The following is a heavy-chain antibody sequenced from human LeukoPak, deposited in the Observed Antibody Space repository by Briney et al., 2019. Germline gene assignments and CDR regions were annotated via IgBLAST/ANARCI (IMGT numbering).Heavy chain of an antibody. CDR1: GFTFSSYE. J-gene: IGHJ6*04. Sequence: PGGSLRLSCAASGFTFSSYEMNWVRQAPGEGLEWVSYISSSGSTIYYADSVKGRFTISRDNAKNSLYLQMNSLRAEDTAVYYCARGNSRAKWGYYGMDVWGKGTTVTVSS. CDR2: ISSSGSTI. D-gene: IGHD6-13*01. V-gene: IGHV3-48*03. CDR3: ARGNSRAKWGYYGMDV.